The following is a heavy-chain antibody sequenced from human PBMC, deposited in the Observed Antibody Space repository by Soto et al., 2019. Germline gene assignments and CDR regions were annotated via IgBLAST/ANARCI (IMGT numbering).Heavy chain of an antibody. CDR2: IYYSGST. Sequence: QVQLQESGPGLVKPSETLSLTCTVSGASVSSGNYFWYWIRQPPGKGLEWIGYIYYSGSTSYNPSLKSRGTISVDTSKNQFSLRLSSVTAADTAVYYCARASDPTSSWPSLDYWGQGTLVSVSS. CDR1: GASVSSGNYF. J-gene: IGHJ4*02. D-gene: IGHD6-13*01. CDR3: ARASDPTSSWPSLDY. V-gene: IGHV4-61*01.